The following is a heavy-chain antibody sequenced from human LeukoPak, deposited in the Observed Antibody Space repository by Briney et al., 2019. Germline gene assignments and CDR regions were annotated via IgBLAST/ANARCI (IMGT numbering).Heavy chain of an antibody. J-gene: IGHJ4*02. CDR3: ARDLSTPLHY. CDR1: GYTFTSYG. V-gene: IGHV1-18*01. Sequence: ASLKLSCKASGYTFTSYGISWIRQAPGQGLEWMGWISAYNGNTNYAQKLQGRVTMTTDTSPSTAYMELRSLRSDDTAVYYCARDLSTPLHYWGEGTLVTVSS. D-gene: IGHD2-2*01. CDR2: ISAYNGNT.